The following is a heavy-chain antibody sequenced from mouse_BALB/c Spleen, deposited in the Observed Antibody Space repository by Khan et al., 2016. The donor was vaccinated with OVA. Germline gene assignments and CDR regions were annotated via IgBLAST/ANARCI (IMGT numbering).Heavy chain of an antibody. CDR2: IAYSGST. V-gene: IGHV3-2*02. CDR1: GYSFTSDYA. CDR3: ARERLLLRCPGCFDY. D-gene: IGHD1-1*01. Sequence: VQLKQSGPGLLKPSQSLSLTCTVTGYSFTSDYAWNWIRQFPGTKLEWMAYIAYSGSTTYNPSLRSRISITRDTSKNQFFLLLSSVTTEDTAMYYCARERLLLRCPGCFDYWGQGTTVTVSS. J-gene: IGHJ2*01.